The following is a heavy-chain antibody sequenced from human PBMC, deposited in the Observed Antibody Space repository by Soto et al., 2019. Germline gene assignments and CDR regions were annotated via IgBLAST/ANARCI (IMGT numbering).Heavy chain of an antibody. CDR2: ISSSGSTI. V-gene: IGHV3-11*01. CDR3: ARDPNIVLVPAAIGDY. D-gene: IGHD2-2*01. J-gene: IGHJ4*02. Sequence: QVQLVESGGGLVKPGGSLRLSCAASGLTFSDYYMSWIRQAPGKGLEWVSYISSSGSTIYYADSVKGRFTISRDNAKNSLYLQMNSLRAEDTAVYYCARDPNIVLVPAAIGDYWGQGTLVTVSS. CDR1: GLTFSDYY.